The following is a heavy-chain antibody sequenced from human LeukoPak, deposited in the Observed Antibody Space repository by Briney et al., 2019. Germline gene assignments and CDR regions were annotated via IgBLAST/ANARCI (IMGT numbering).Heavy chain of an antibody. CDR3: XXXXXXXXXWSGYQSYYYYYMDV. Sequence: PSETLSLTCTVSGGSISSSSYYWGWIRQPPGKGLEWIGSIYYSGSTYYNPSLKSRVTISVDTSKNQFSLKLSSVTAADTALYXXXXXXXXXXXWSGYQSYYYYYMDVWGKGTTVTVSS. V-gene: IGHV4-39*07. CDR1: GGSISSSSYY. D-gene: IGHD3-3*01. CDR2: IYYSGST. J-gene: IGHJ6*03.